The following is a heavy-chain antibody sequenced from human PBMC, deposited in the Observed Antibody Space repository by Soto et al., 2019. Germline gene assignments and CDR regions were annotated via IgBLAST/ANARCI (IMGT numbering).Heavy chain of an antibody. J-gene: IGHJ4*02. CDR2: INGDGSDT. D-gene: IGHD4-4*01. V-gene: IGHV3-74*01. Sequence: EVQLVESGGGLVQPGGSLRLSCTASGFTFNKFWMHWVSQAPGKGLVWVSRINGDGSDTAYADSVKGRFTISRDNGKNTLYLQMNSLRAEDTAIYYCARDRVDYSNHRAYWGQGTLVTVSA. CDR1: GFTFNKFW. CDR3: ARDRVDYSNHRAY.